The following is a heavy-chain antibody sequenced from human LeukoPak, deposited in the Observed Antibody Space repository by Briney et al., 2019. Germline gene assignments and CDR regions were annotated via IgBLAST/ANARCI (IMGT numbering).Heavy chain of an antibody. CDR1: GFTFSSYA. V-gene: IGHV3-23*01. J-gene: IGHJ4*02. CDR3: AKDREEYSSSWYLYYFDY. D-gene: IGHD6-13*01. CDR2: ISGSGGST. Sequence: PGGSLRLSCAASGFTFSSYAMSWVRQAPGKGLEWVSAISGSGGSTYYADSVKGRFTISRDNSKNTLYLQMNSLRAEDTAVYYCAKDREEYSSSWYLYYFDYWGQGTLVTVSS.